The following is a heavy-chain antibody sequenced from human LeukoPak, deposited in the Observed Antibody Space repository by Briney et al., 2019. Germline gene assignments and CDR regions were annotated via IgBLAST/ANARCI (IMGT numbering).Heavy chain of an antibody. CDR1: GYTFTSYG. V-gene: IGHV1-18*01. D-gene: IGHD6-19*01. J-gene: IGHJ6*02. Sequence: GASVKVSCKASGYTFTSYGISWVRQAPGQGLEWMGWISAYNGNTNYAQKLQGRVTVTTDTSTSTAYMELRSLRSDDTAVYYCARKSSGWYVRYYYGMDVWGQGTTVTVSS. CDR3: ARKSSGWYVRYYYGMDV. CDR2: ISAYNGNT.